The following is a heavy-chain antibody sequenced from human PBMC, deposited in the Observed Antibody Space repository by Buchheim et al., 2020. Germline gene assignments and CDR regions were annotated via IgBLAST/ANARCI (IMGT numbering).Heavy chain of an antibody. CDR3: TSSGSGGS. J-gene: IGHJ5*02. CDR1: GFIFLNYD. CDR2: LSHDGSNK. Sequence: QVQLVESGGGVVQHGRSLRLACGASGFIFLNYDMQWVRPAPVRGLEWGTLLSHDGSNKLYADSVWGRLTISSGNSKNTLYLQMNSLRAEDTAMYYCTSSGSGGSWGQGTL. D-gene: IGHD5-12*01. V-gene: IGHV3-30*03.